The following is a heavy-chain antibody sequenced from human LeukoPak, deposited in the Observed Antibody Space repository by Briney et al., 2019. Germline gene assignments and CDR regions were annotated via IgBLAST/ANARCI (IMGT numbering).Heavy chain of an antibody. CDR2: TSYDGSKK. Sequence: GGALRLSCAASGFTFRAHSMHWVRQTPGKGLEWVAFTSYDGSKKYYGDSVKGRFTISRDNSKNTLYLEVSTLRAEDTAVYYCTRNPEMQYWFDPWGQGTLVTVSS. J-gene: IGHJ5*02. D-gene: IGHD2/OR15-2a*01. CDR3: TRNPEMQYWFDP. V-gene: IGHV3-30-3*01. CDR1: GFTFRAHS.